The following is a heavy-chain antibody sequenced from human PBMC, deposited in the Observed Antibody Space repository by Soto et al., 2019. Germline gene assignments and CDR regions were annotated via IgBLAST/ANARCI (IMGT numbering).Heavy chain of an antibody. CDR2: FIPVYRTL. D-gene: IGHD3-3*01. CDR3: ATGVIWIGYFAVDS. CDR1: GGSFGKSA. J-gene: IGHJ4*02. V-gene: IGHV1-69*13. Sequence: SVKVSCKASGGSFGKSAINWVRQTPGQGLEWLGGFIPVYRTLNYAQKFQGRVTITADGSTCTAYMTLSSLASDDTAVYYCATGVIWIGYFAVDSWGQGTRVTVSS.